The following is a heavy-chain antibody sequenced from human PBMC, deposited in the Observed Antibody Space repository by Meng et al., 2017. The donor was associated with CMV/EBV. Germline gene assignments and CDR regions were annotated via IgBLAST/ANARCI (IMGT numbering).Heavy chain of an antibody. Sequence: GGSLRPSCAASGFTFSDYYMSWIRPAPGKGLEWVSYISSSGSTIYYADSVKGRFTISRDNAKNSLYLQMNSLRAEDTAVYYCARENYCSSTSCPDYYYGMDVWGQGTTVTVSS. D-gene: IGHD2-2*01. CDR2: ISSSGSTI. CDR1: GFTFSDYY. J-gene: IGHJ6*02. CDR3: ARENYCSSTSCPDYYYGMDV. V-gene: IGHV3-11*04.